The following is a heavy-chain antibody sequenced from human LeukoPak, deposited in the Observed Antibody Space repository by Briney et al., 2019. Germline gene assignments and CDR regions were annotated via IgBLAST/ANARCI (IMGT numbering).Heavy chain of an antibody. CDR2: IIPIFGTA. J-gene: IGHJ6*03. CDR3: ARGVAVAGASSMDV. V-gene: IGHV1-69*05. D-gene: IGHD6-19*01. CDR1: GGTFSSYA. Sequence: ASVKVSCKASGGTFSSYAISWVRQAPGQGLEWMGGIIPIFGTANYAQKFQGRVTITTDESTSTAYMELSSLRSEDTAVYYCARGVAVAGASSMDVWGKGTTVTVSS.